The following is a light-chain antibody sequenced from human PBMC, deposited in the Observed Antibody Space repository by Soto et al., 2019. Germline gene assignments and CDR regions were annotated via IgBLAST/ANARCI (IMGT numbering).Light chain of an antibody. CDR1: QSVSSY. Sequence: EIVLTQSPGTLSLSPGERATLSCRASQSVSSYLAWYQQKPGQAPRLLIYDASNRATGIPARFSGSGSGTEFTLTISSLQSEDFAVYYCQHYYNWPRTFGQGTKVDIK. CDR2: DAS. CDR3: QHYYNWPRT. J-gene: IGKJ1*01. V-gene: IGKV3D-15*01.